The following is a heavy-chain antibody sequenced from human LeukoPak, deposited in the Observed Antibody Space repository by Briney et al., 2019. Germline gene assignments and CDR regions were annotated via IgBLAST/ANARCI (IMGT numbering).Heavy chain of an antibody. V-gene: IGHV3-74*01. CDR2: ISGDGSRT. Sequence: GGSLRLSCAASGFTFSNYWMHWVRQAPGKGLVWVSRISGDGSRTSYADSVKGRFTISRDNARNTLYLQMNSLRAEDMAIFYCARVRDGSGSFDYWGQGTLVTVSS. CDR1: GFTFSNYW. CDR3: ARVRDGSGSFDY. J-gene: IGHJ4*02. D-gene: IGHD3-10*01.